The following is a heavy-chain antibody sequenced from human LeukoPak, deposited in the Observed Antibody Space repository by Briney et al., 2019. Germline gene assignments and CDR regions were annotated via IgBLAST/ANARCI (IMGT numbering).Heavy chain of an antibody. Sequence: PGGVLRLSSAASGFFFSWHGIHWVRQAPAKGPEGVAGISFDGNDKYYADSAKGRFTISRDNSKNKVYLQLNSLRAEDTAVYYCAKDMEVSRFWQWLPLDDWGQGTLVTVSS. CDR2: ISFDGNDK. J-gene: IGHJ4*02. CDR1: GFFFSWHG. V-gene: IGHV3-30*18. D-gene: IGHD3-3*01. CDR3: AKDMEVSRFWQWLPLDD.